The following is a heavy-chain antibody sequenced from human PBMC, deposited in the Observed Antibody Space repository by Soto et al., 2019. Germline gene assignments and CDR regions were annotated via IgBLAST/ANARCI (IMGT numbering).Heavy chain of an antibody. CDR3: ARVSRLGQWAYYFDY. D-gene: IGHD6-19*01. V-gene: IGHV4-4*07. CDR2: IYTSGST. J-gene: IGHJ4*02. Sequence: SETLSLTCTVSGGSISSYYWSWIRQPAGKGLEWIGRIYTSGSTNYNPSLKSRVTMSVDTSKNQFSLKLSSVTAADTAVYYCARVSRLGQWAYYFDYWGQGTLVTVSS. CDR1: GGSISSYY.